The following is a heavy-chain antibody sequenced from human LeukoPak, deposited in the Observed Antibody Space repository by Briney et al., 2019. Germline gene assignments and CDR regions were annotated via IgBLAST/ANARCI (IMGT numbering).Heavy chain of an antibody. Sequence: PSETLSLTCTVSGGSISSYYWSWIRQPPGKGLEWIGYIYYSGSTYYNPSLKSRVTISVDTSKNQFSLKLSSVTAADTAVYYCARLPRYCSGGSCYSTYWFDPWGQGTLVTVSS. D-gene: IGHD2-15*01. CDR2: IYYSGST. J-gene: IGHJ5*02. CDR1: GGSISSYY. V-gene: IGHV4-59*12. CDR3: ARLPRYCSGGSCYSTYWFDP.